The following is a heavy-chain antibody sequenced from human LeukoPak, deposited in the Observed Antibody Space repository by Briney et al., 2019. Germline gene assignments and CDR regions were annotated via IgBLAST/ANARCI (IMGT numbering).Heavy chain of an antibody. CDR3: ARVGNGWYVDY. CDR2: ISGYNGNT. D-gene: IGHD6-19*01. J-gene: IGHJ4*02. Sequence: ASVKVSCKASGFTFINYAISWVRQAPGQGLEWMGWISGYNGNTNYAQELQGRVTMTTDTSTSTAYMELRSLRYDDTALYYCARVGNGWYVDYWGQGTLVTVSS. CDR1: GFTFINYA. V-gene: IGHV1-18*01.